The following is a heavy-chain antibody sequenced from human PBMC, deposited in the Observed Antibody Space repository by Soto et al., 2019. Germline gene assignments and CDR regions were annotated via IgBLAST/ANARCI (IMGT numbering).Heavy chain of an antibody. CDR2: IGTAGDT. D-gene: IGHD6-13*01. CDR3: ARASSSWATYYYYGMDV. V-gene: IGHV3-13*01. Sequence: EVQLVESGGGLVQPGGSLRLSCAASGFTFSSYDMHWVRQATGKGLEWVSAIGTAGDTYYPGSVKGRFTISRENAKNSLYLQMNSLRAGDTAVYYCARASSSWATYYYYGMDVWGQGTTVTVYS. CDR1: GFTFSSYD. J-gene: IGHJ6*02.